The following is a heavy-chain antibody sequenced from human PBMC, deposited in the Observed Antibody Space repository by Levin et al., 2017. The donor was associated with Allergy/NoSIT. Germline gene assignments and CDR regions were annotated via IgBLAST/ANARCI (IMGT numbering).Heavy chain of an antibody. D-gene: IGHD5-24*01. CDR2: VKEDGSAK. Sequence: GASVKVSCAASGFTFSTYWMSWVRQAPGKGLEWVANVKEDGSAKYYVDSVRGRFTISRDNTKDSLYLQMNSLRVEDTAVYYRARNNLWARDYWGQGTLVTVSS. J-gene: IGHJ4*02. V-gene: IGHV3-7*01. CDR1: GFTFSTYW. CDR3: ARNNLWARDY.